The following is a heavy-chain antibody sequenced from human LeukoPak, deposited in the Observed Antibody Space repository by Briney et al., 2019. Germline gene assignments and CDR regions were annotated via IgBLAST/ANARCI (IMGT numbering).Heavy chain of an antibody. CDR1: GFTFSRYG. V-gene: IGHV3-23*01. J-gene: IGHJ6*02. Sequence: GGSLRLSCAASGFTFSRYGMSWVRQGPGKGLEWVSGISGSDGSTYDADSVKGRFTISRDNAKNTLYLQMNSLRVEDTAVYYCARDRYYGMDVWGQGTTVTVSS. CDR3: ARDRYYGMDV. CDR2: ISGSDGST.